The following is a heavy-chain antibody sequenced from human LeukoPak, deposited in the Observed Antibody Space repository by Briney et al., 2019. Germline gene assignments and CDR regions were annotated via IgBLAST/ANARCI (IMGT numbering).Heavy chain of an antibody. CDR1: GGSLSSGGYY. Sequence: SQTLSLTCTVSGGSLSSGGYYWGWVRQQAGRGREWNGYIYDSGSNYYNPSLKSRVTISVDTSKDQFSLKLSSVTAADTAVYYCARDTMVRGVPHYGMDVWGQGTTVTVSS. D-gene: IGHD3-10*01. CDR3: ARDTMVRGVPHYGMDV. CDR2: IYDSGSN. V-gene: IGHV4-31*03. J-gene: IGHJ6*02.